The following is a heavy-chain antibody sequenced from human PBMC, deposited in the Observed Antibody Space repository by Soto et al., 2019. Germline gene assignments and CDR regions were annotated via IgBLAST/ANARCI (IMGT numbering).Heavy chain of an antibody. CDR2: INPSGGST. D-gene: IGHD3-3*01. J-gene: IGHJ4*02. CDR1: GYTFTSYY. CDR3: ARDLEYYDFWSGYPTGY. V-gene: IGHV1-46*01. Sequence: GASVKVSCKXSGYTFTSYYMHWVRQAPGQGLEWMGIINPSGGSTSYAQKFQGRVTMTRDTSTSTVYMELSSLRSEDTAVYYCARDLEYYDFWSGYPTGYWGQGTLVTVSS.